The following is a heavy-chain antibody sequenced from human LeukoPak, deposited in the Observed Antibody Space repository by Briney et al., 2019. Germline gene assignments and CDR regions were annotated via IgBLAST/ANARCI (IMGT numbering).Heavy chain of an antibody. CDR1: GFTFSSYA. J-gene: IGHJ4*02. D-gene: IGHD3-10*01. V-gene: IGHV3-30-3*01. CDR3: ASPPHITMVRGY. Sequence: GRSLRLSCAASGFTFSSYAMHWVRQAPGKGLEWVAVISYDGSNKYYADSVKGRLTISRDNSKNTLYLQMNSLRAEDTAVYYCASPPHITMVRGYWGQGTLATVSS. CDR2: ISYDGSNK.